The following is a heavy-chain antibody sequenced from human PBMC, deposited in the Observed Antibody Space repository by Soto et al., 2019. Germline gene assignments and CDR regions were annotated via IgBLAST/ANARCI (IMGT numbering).Heavy chain of an antibody. CDR2: IYRDGTT. V-gene: IGHV3-53*01. CDR1: AFTVRNYY. D-gene: IGHD6-19*01. Sequence: GRSLILSCAASAFTVRNYYMTWVRQPPGKGLEWVSVIYRDGTTYYAASVKGRITIARDNSKNTVYLQMNRLRADDTVVYYCARATGGSGWDWVDYWGQGTMVTVSS. CDR3: ARATGGSGWDWVDY. J-gene: IGHJ4*02.